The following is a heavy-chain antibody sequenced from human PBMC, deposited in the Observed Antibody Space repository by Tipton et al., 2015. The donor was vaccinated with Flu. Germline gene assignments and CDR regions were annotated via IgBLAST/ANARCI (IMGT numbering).Heavy chain of an antibody. D-gene: IGHD1-26*01. J-gene: IGHJ4*02. Sequence: LRLSCAVSGYSISSGYYWGWIRQPPGKGLEWIGSIYHSGSTYYNPSLKSRVTISVDTSKNQFSLKLSSVTAADTAGYYCAREARWELGCIDYWGQGTLVTVSS. CDR1: GYSISSGYY. V-gene: IGHV4-38-2*02. CDR2: IYHSGST. CDR3: AREARWELGCIDY.